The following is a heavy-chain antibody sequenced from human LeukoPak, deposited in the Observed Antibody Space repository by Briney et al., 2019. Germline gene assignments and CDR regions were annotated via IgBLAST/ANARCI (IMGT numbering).Heavy chain of an antibody. V-gene: IGHV3-20*01. CDR2: INWNGGST. CDR3: ARGYSSPRAFDI. J-gene: IGHJ3*02. D-gene: IGHD5-18*01. CDR1: GFTFDDYG. Sequence: GGSLRLSCAASGFTFDDYGMSWARQAPGKGLEWVSGINWNGGSTGYADSVKGRFTISRDNAKNSLYLQMNSLRAEDTALYHCARGYSSPRAFDIWGQGTMVTVSS.